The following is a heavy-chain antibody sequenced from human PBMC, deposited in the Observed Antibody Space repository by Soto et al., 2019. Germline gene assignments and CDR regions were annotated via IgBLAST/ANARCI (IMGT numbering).Heavy chain of an antibody. V-gene: IGHV4-30-2*06. Sequence: PSETLSLTXTVSGASISYGGFSWSWIRQSPGKGLEWIGYTSHLESTSFHPSFKSRLTMSIDRTRNQFSLKLSSVTAAEMAVYYCARGGGYDSFDYWGQGVLVTSPQ. CDR1: GASISYGGFS. J-gene: IGHJ4*02. D-gene: IGHD5-12*01. CDR2: TSHLEST. CDR3: ARGGGYDSFDY.